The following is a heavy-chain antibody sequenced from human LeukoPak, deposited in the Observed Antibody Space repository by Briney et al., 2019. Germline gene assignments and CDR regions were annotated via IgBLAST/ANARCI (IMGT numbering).Heavy chain of an antibody. CDR2: ISYDGSNK. CDR3: AKDYYGSGSYVGH. J-gene: IGHJ5*02. CDR1: GFTFSSYA. V-gene: IGHV3-30-3*01. Sequence: PGGSLRLSCATSGFTFSSYAMHWVRQAPGKGLEWVAVISYDGSNKYYADSVKGRFTISRDNSKNTLYLQMNSLRGEDTALYYCAKDYYGSGSYVGHWGQGTLVTVSS. D-gene: IGHD3-10*01.